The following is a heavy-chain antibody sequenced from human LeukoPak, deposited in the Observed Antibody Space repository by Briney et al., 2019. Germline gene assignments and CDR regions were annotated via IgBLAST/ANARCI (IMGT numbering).Heavy chain of an antibody. CDR3: AKDGDYDFWSGYYIPFDY. CDR1: GFTFSSYA. Sequence: GGSLRLSCAASGFTFSSYAMSWVRQAPGKGLEWVSAISGSGGSTYYADSVKGRFTISRDNSKNTLHLQMNSLRAEDTAVYYCAKDGDYDFWSGYYIPFDYWGQGTLVTVSS. D-gene: IGHD3-3*01. J-gene: IGHJ4*02. CDR2: ISGSGGST. V-gene: IGHV3-23*01.